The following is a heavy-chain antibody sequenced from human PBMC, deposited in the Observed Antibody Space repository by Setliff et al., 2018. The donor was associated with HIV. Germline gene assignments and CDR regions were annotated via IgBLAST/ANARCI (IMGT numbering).Heavy chain of an antibody. D-gene: IGHD3-10*01. CDR3: ARVKSIKTTLVRLWPRFDL. V-gene: IGHV4-4*02. Sequence: SETLSLTCAVSGGSISSSNWWSWVRQPPGKGLEWIGEIYHSGSANYNPSLKSRVTMSLDTSKNQFSLNLNSVTAADTGLYYCARVKSIKTTLVRLWPRFDLWGQGTQVTVSS. CDR2: IYHSGSA. CDR1: GGSISSSNW. J-gene: IGHJ5*02.